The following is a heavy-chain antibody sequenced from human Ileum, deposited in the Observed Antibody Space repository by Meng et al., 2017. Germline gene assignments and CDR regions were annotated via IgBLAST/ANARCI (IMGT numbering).Heavy chain of an antibody. Sequence: QVQLQESGPGLVKPSETLSLTCSVSGGFISNYYWSWIRQPPGKGLEWIGYNDYYGSTNYNPSLKSRVTISVDTSKNQFSLKLTSVTAADTAVYYCASGGALWLRGVVDYWGQGALVTVSS. J-gene: IGHJ4*02. CDR3: ASGGALWLRGVVDY. D-gene: IGHD5-18*01. CDR2: NDYYGST. V-gene: IGHV4-59*08. CDR1: GGFISNYY.